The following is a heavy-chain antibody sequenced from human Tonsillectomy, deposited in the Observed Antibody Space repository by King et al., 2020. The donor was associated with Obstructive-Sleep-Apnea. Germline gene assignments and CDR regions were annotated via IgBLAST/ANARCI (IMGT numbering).Heavy chain of an antibody. CDR2: ISGSGGST. CDR1: GFTFSSYA. D-gene: IGHD1-26*01. Sequence: EVQLVESGGGLVQPGGSLRLSCAASGFTFSSYAMSWVRQAPGKGLEWVSAISGSGGSTYYADSVKGRLTISRDNSKNTLYLQMNSLRAEDTAVYYCAKGGVGGVDYYYGMDVWGQGTTVTVSS. CDR3: AKGGVGGVDYYYGMDV. J-gene: IGHJ6*02. V-gene: IGHV3-23*04.